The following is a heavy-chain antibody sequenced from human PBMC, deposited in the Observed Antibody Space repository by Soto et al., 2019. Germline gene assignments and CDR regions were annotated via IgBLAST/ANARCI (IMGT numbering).Heavy chain of an antibody. Sequence: PGGSLRLSCAASGFTFSSYAMSWVRQAPWKGLEWVAAISGSGGSTYYADSVKGRFTNSRDNSKTTLYLQMNSLRAEDTAVYYCAPVPPDYYGMDVWGQGTTVTVSS. CDR2: ISGSGGST. CDR3: APVPPDYYGMDV. CDR1: GFTFSSYA. J-gene: IGHJ6*01. V-gene: IGHV3-23*01.